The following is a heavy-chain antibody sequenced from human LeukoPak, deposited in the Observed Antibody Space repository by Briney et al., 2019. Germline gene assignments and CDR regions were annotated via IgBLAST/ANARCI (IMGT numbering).Heavy chain of an antibody. CDR1: GFTFSSYW. J-gene: IGHJ4*02. CDR2: IKQDGSEK. D-gene: IGHD1-26*01. Sequence: GGSLRLSCAASGFTFSSYWMSWVRQAPGKGLEWVANIKQDGSEKYYVDSVKGRFTIFRDNAKNSLYLQMNSLRADDTAVYYCVKDSPPRYSGSPPAYWGQGTLVTVSS. CDR3: VKDSPPRYSGSPPAY. V-gene: IGHV3-7*03.